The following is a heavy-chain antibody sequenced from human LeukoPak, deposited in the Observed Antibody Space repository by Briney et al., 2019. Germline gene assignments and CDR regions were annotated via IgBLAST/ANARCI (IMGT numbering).Heavy chain of an antibody. CDR1: GFTFSSYG. V-gene: IGHV3-33*01. CDR3: ARDDALGDNALDI. CDR2: ILNDGSQE. J-gene: IGHJ3*02. D-gene: IGHD3-16*01. Sequence: PGGSLRLSCAESGFTFSSYGMHWVRRAPGKGLEWVSVILNDGSQEKYADSVKGRFTISRDNSKNTLFLQMNSLRAEDTAVYYCARDDALGDNALDIWGQGTMVTVSS.